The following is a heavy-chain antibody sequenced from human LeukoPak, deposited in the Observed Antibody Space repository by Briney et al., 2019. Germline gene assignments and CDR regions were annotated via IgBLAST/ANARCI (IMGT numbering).Heavy chain of an antibody. Sequence: GGSLRLSCAASGFTFSSYAMSWVHQAPGKGLEWVSAISGSGGSTYYADSVKGRFTISRDNSKNTLYLQMNSLRAEDTAVYYCAKSPPTVTRNYYYYGMDVWGQGTTVTVSS. CDR2: ISGSGGST. J-gene: IGHJ6*02. D-gene: IGHD4-17*01. V-gene: IGHV3-23*01. CDR3: AKSPPTVTRNYYYYGMDV. CDR1: GFTFSSYA.